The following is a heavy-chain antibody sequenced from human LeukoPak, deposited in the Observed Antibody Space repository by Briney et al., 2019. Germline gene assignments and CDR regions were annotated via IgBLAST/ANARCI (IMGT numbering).Heavy chain of an antibody. CDR1: GGSFSGYY. D-gene: IGHD6-13*01. CDR2: IYYSGST. Sequence: SETLSLTCAVYGGSFSGYYWSWIRQPPGKGLEWLGYIYYSGSTNYNPSLKSRVTISVDTSKNQFSLKLSSVTAADTAVYYCARASGSWRWPGYFDLWGRGTLVTVSS. V-gene: IGHV4-59*01. CDR3: ARASGSWRWPGYFDL. J-gene: IGHJ2*01.